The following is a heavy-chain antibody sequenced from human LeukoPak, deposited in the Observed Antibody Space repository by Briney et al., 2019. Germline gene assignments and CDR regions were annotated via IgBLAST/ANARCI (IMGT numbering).Heavy chain of an antibody. J-gene: IGHJ4*02. CDR2: IWFDGNNK. V-gene: IGHV3-33*01. D-gene: IGHD6-19*01. Sequence: GGSLRLSCAASGFTFSSYGMHWVRQAPGKGLEWVAVIWFDGNNKYYADSMKGRFTISRNNSKNTLYLQMNSLRAEDTAVYYCARAMYNSGSFFDYWGQGTLVTVSS. CDR3: ARAMYNSGSFFDY. CDR1: GFTFSSYG.